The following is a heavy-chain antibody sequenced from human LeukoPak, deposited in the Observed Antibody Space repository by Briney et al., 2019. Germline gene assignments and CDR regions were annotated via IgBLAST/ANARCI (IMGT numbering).Heavy chain of an antibody. CDR1: GYTFTSYD. V-gene: IGHV1-8*01. CDR2: MNPNSGNT. J-gene: IGHJ3*02. Sequence: ASVKVSCKASGYTFTSYDINWVRQATGQGLEWMGWMNPNSGNTGYAQKFQGRVTMTEDTSTDTAYMELSSLRSEDTAVYYCATDLSVITAGAFDIWGQGTMVTVSS. D-gene: IGHD3-22*01. CDR3: ATDLSVITAGAFDI.